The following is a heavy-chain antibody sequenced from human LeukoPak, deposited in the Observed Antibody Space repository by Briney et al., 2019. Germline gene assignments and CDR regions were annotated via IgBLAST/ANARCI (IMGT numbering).Heavy chain of an antibody. V-gene: IGHV3-21*01. CDR3: ARDPSWSCSGGSCWEFDY. CDR1: GFTFGDYA. D-gene: IGHD2-15*01. J-gene: IGHJ4*02. Sequence: PGGSLRLSCTASGFTFGDYAMSWFRQAPGKGLEWVSSISSSSSYLYYADSVKGRFTISRDNARNSLNLQMNGLRAEDTAVYYCARDPSWSCSGGSCWEFDYWGQGTLVTVSS. CDR2: ISSSSSYL.